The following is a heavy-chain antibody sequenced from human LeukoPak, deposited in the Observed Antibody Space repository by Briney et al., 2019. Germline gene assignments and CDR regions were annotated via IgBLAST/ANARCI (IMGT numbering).Heavy chain of an antibody. Sequence: SVKVSCKASGYTFTSYDFNWLRQAPGQGLEWMGGIIPIFGTANYAQKFQGRVTITADESTSTAYMELSSLRSEDTAVYYCARAKGGYEPSAFDIWGQGTMVTVSS. CDR3: ARAKGGYEPSAFDI. CDR1: GYTFTSYD. CDR2: IIPIFGTA. V-gene: IGHV1-69*13. J-gene: IGHJ3*02. D-gene: IGHD5-12*01.